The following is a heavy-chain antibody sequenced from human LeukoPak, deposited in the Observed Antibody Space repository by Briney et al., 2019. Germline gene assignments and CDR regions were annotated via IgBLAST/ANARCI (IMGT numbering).Heavy chain of an antibody. D-gene: IGHD5-24*01. CDR3: ARQGEMPTIKPFDY. CDR1: GGSISGSY. J-gene: IGHJ4*02. V-gene: IGHV4-59*08. CDR2: MYNSGST. Sequence: SETLSLTCTVSGGSISGSYWSWIRQPPGKGLEWIAYMYNSGSTNYNPSLKSRVTISIDTSKNQFSLKLSSVTAADTAVYYCARQGEMPTIKPFDYWGQGTLVTVSS.